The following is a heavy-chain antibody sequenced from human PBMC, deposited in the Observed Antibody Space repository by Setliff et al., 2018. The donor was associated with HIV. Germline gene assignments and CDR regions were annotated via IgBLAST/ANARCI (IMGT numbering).Heavy chain of an antibody. J-gene: IGHJ5*02. CDR1: GDSSSNDY. D-gene: IGHD3-22*01. CDR2: IHTSGTT. Sequence: SETLSLTCTVSGDSSSNDYWTWVRQPPGKGLEWIGNIHTSGTTKYNPSLNSRVTISVDTSTNQFSLKLTSVTAADTAMYFCAGDSGYPSNWFDPWGQGILVTVPQ. V-gene: IGHV4-4*08. CDR3: AGDSGYPSNWFDP.